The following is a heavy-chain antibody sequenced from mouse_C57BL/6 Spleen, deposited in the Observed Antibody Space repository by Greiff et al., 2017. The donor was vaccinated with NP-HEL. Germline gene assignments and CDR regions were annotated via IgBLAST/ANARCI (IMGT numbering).Heavy chain of an antibody. J-gene: IGHJ4*01. Sequence: QVQLQQPGAELVKPGASVKLSCKASGYTFTSYWMQWVKQRPGQGLEWIGEIDPSDSYTNYNQKFKGKATLTVDTSSSTAYMKLSSLTSEDSAVYYCARGGGREGYAMDYWGQGTSVTVSS. CDR2: IDPSDSYT. D-gene: IGHD3-3*01. CDR1: GYTFTSYW. V-gene: IGHV1-50*01. CDR3: ARGGGREGYAMDY.